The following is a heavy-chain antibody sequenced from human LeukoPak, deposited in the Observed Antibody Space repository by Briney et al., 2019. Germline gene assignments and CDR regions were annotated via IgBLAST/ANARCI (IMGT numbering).Heavy chain of an antibody. V-gene: IGHV3-74*01. CDR3: ARDRGLYSGYDLSYFDY. Sequence: GGSLRLSCAASGFTFTDYWTHWVRQAPGKGLVWVSIINTDTRGTYYADSVKGRFTISRDNAKNTLYLQMNSLRADDTAVYYCARDRGLYSGYDLSYFDYWGQGTLVTVSS. D-gene: IGHD5-12*01. CDR1: GFTFTDYW. CDR2: INTDTRGT. J-gene: IGHJ4*02.